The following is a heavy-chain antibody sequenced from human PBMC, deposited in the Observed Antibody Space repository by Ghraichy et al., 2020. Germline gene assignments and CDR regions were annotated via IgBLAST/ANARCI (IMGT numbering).Heavy chain of an antibody. CDR3: VTAPYYDFWSGFQGFAMDV. D-gene: IGHD3-3*01. J-gene: IGHJ6*02. CDR2: ISSTSSSI. CDR1: GFTFSSYG. V-gene: IGHV3-48*02. Sequence: GALRLSCAASGFTFSSYGMNWVRQAPGKGLEWVSYISSTSSSIYYADSVKGRFTMSRDNAKKSLYLQMNSLRDEDTAVYYCVTAPYYDFWSGFQGFAMDVWGQGTTVTVSS.